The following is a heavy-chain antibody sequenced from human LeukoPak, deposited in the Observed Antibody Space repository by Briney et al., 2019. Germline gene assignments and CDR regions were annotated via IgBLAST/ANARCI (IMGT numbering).Heavy chain of an antibody. CDR3: ARTGPGGSYADY. V-gene: IGHV4-59*08. CDR1: GGSISSYY. CDR2: IYYSGST. Sequence: PSETLSLTCTVSGGSISSYYWSWIRQPPGKGLEWIGYIYYSGSTNYDPSLKSRVTISVDTSKNQFSLKLSSVTAADTAVYYCARTGPGGSYADYWGQGTLVTVSS. J-gene: IGHJ4*02. D-gene: IGHD1-26*01.